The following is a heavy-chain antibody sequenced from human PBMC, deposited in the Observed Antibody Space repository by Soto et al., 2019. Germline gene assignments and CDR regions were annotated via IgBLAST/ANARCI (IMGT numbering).Heavy chain of an antibody. CDR3: ASWRLLWFGESDY. J-gene: IGHJ4*02. D-gene: IGHD3-10*01. Sequence: SETLSLTCAVYCGSFSGYYWSWIRQPPGKGLEWIGEINHSGSTNYNPSLKSRVTISVDTSKNQFSLKLSSVTAADTAVYYCASWRLLWFGESDYWGQGTLVTVSS. CDR1: CGSFSGYY. CDR2: INHSGST. V-gene: IGHV4-34*01.